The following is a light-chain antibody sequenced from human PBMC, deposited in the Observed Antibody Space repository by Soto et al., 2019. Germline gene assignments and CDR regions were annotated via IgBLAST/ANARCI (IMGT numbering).Light chain of an antibody. V-gene: IGLV2-14*03. CDR1: SSDIGHYDY. J-gene: IGLJ1*01. CDR2: HVT. CDR3: CSLTTSHTYV. Sequence: QSVLAQPATVSGSPGQSITISCTGTSSDIGHYDYVSWYQQHPGKAPKLMIYHVTYRPSGVSNRYSGSKSGNSASLTISGLQADDEADYYCCSLTTSHTYVFGSGTKVTVL.